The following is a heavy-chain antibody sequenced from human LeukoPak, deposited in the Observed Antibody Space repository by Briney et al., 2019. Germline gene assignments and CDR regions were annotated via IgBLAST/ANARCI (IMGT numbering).Heavy chain of an antibody. CDR1: GFTFSDYY. V-gene: IGHV3-7*01. CDR3: ARDLYPGY. CDR2: IKQDGSEK. Sequence: PGGSLRLSCAASGFTFSDYYMSWIRQAPGKGLEWVANIKQDGSEKYYVDSVKGRFTISRDNAKNSLYLQMSSLRAEDTAVYYCARDLYPGYWGQGTLVTVSS. D-gene: IGHD3-16*01. J-gene: IGHJ4*02.